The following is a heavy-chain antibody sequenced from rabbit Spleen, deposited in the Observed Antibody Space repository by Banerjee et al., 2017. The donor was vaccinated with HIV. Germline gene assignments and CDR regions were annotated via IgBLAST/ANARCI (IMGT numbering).Heavy chain of an antibody. J-gene: IGHJ6*01. CDR1: GFDFSSYW. Sequence: QEQLVESGGDLVRPEGSLTLTCKASGFDFSSYWMCWVRQTPGKGLEWIGCIYTGGGYTYYASWAKGRFTISKTSSTTVTLQMTGLTAADTATYFCARDTGSSFSSYGMDLWGPGTLVTVS. CDR3: ARDTGSSFSSYGMDL. CDR2: IYTGGGYT. V-gene: IGHV1S45*01. D-gene: IGHD8-1*01.